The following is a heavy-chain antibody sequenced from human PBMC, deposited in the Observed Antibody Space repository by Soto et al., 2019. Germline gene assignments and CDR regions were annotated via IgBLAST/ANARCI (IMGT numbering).Heavy chain of an antibody. CDR2: ISTSSSNI. J-gene: IGHJ4*02. CDR1: GFTFSSYS. D-gene: IGHD4-17*01. CDR3: ARGNGDTYYFDY. V-gene: IGHV3-48*01. Sequence: GGSLRLSCAASGFTFSSYSMNWVRQAPGMGLEWVSYISTSSSNIYYADSVKGRFTISRDNAKNSLYVQMSSLRAEDTAVYYCARGNGDTYYFDYWGQGTLVTVSS.